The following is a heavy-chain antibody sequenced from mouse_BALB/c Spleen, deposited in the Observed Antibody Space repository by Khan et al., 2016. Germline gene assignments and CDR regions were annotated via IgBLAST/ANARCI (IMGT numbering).Heavy chain of an antibody. CDR3: NAIYDGSDVYFDC. CDR2: IDPENGDT. D-gene: IGHD1-1*01. CDR1: VFNIKDYY. J-gene: IGHJ2*01. Sequence: EVQLQESGAELVRSGASVKLSCTASVFNIKDYYMHWVKQRPEQGLEWIGWIDPENGDTEYAPKFQGKATMTADTSSNAAYLQFSSLTSEDSAVYYCNAIYDGSDVYFDCWGQGTTLTVSS. V-gene: IGHV14-4*02.